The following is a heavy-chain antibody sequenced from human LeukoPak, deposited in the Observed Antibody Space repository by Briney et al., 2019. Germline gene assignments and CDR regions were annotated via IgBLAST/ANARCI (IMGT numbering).Heavy chain of an antibody. Sequence: SETLSLTCAVYGGSFSGYYWSWIRQPPGKGLEWIGEINHSGSTNYNPSLKSRVTISVDTSKNQFSLKLSSVTAADTAVYYCAGPSTVTKFKDYFDYWGQGTLVTVSS. CDR1: GGSFSGYY. CDR2: INHSGST. J-gene: IGHJ4*02. CDR3: AGPSTVTKFKDYFDY. V-gene: IGHV4-34*01. D-gene: IGHD4-17*01.